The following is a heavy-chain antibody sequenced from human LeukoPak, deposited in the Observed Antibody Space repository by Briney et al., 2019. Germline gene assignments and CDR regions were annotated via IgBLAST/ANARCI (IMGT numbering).Heavy chain of an antibody. CDR3: ARGIVDY. J-gene: IGHJ4*02. CDR2: ISSSGDTI. CDR1: GFTFSDYY. Sequence: GGSLRLSCAASGFTFSDYYMSWFRQAPGKGLEWVSYISSSGDTIYYADSVKGRFTISRDTAKNSLYLQMNSLRAEDTAVYYCARGIVDYWGQGTLVTVSS. V-gene: IGHV3-11*01. D-gene: IGHD2-15*01.